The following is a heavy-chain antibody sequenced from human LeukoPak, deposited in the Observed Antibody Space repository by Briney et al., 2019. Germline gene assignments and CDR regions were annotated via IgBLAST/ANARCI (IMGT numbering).Heavy chain of an antibody. J-gene: IGHJ4*02. D-gene: IGHD1-26*01. CDR2: IYHSGST. CDR1: GYSISSVYY. V-gene: IGHV4-38-2*02. Sequence: SETLSLTCIVSGYSISSVYYWGWIRQPPGKGLEWMGSIYHSGSTYYNPSLKSRVTISVDTSKNQFSLKLSSVTAADTAMYYCARLRRVGATPFDYWGQGTLVTVSS. CDR3: ARLRRVGATPFDY.